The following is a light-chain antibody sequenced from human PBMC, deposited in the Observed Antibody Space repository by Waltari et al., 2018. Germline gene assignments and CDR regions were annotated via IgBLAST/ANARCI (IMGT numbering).Light chain of an antibody. V-gene: IGLV4-69*01. CDR1: SGHSTYA. CDR3: QTWGTGTVV. Sequence: QLVLTQSPSASASLGASVKLTCTLSSGHSTYAIAWHQQQPEKGPRYLLKLNSDGSHSKGDGIPDRFAGSKSGAERYRTIASLQSEDEGDYYCQTWGTGTVVFGGGTKLTVL. J-gene: IGLJ2*01. CDR2: LNSDGSH.